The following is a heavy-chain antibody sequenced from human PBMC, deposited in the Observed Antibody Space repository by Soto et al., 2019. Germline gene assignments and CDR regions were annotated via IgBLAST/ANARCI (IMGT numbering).Heavy chain of an antibody. CDR2: ISGSGGST. J-gene: IGHJ4*02. V-gene: IGHV3-23*01. Sequence: EVQLLASGGGLVQPGGSLRLSCAASVFTFSRYAMSWVRQAPGKGLEWVSAISGSGGSTYYADSLKGRFTISRDNSKNSLYLQMNSLRAEDTAVYYCAKGRTTTMVRGVIITYFDYWGQGTLVTVSS. CDR1: VFTFSRYA. D-gene: IGHD3-10*01. CDR3: AKGRTTTMVRGVIITYFDY.